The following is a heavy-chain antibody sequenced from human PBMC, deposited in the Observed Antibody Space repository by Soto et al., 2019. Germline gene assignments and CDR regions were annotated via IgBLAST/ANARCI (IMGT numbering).Heavy chain of an antibody. CDR2: IIPIFGTA. V-gene: IGHV1-69*01. Sequence: QVQLVQSGAEVKNPGSSVKVSCKASGGTFSSYAISWVRQAPGQGLEWMGGIIPIFGTATYAQKFQGRVTITADESTSTAGMELSSLRSEDTAVYYCARLSTPQDYYYYYGMDVWGQGATVTVSS. CDR1: GGTFSSYA. CDR3: ARLSTPQDYYYYYGMDV. J-gene: IGHJ6*02.